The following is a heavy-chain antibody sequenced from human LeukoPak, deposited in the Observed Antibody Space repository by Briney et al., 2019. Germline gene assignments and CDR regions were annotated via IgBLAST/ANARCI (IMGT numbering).Heavy chain of an antibody. V-gene: IGHV1-2*02. J-gene: IGHJ3*02. CDR1: GYTFTSNY. D-gene: IGHD3-3*01. Sequence: ASVKVSCKAFGYTFTSNYMHWVRQAPGQGLEWMGWINPNSGGTNYAQKFQGRVTMTRDTSISTAYMELSRLRSDDTAVYYCARDLRFHDAFDIWGQGTMVTVSS. CDR3: ARDLRFHDAFDI. CDR2: INPNSGGT.